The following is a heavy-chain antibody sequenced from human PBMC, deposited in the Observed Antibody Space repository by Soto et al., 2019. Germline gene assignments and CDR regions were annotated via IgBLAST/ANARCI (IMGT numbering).Heavy chain of an antibody. CDR1: GYTFTGYY. CDR2: INPNSGGT. D-gene: IGHD3-22*01. Sequence: AAVKLSCKSSGYTFTGYYMHWVRQAPGQGLEWMGWINPNSGGTNYAQKFQGRVTMTRDTSINTAYMELSRLRSDDTAVYYCAPVSSGSGFFDDWGQGTVVTVSS. J-gene: IGHJ4*03. V-gene: IGHV1-2*02. CDR3: APVSSGSGFFDD.